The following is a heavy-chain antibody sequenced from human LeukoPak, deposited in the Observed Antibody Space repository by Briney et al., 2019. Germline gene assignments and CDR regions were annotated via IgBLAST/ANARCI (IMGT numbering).Heavy chain of an antibody. CDR3: ARGGSYLSAFDI. Sequence: GGSLRLSCAASGFSFSIYWMSWIRQAPGKGLEWVSIIYSGGSTFYADSVKGRFTISRDNSKNTLYLQMNSLRAEDTAVYYCARGGSYLSAFDIWGQGTMVTVSS. CDR1: GFSFSIYW. D-gene: IGHD1-26*01. CDR2: IYSGGST. V-gene: IGHV3-53*01. J-gene: IGHJ3*02.